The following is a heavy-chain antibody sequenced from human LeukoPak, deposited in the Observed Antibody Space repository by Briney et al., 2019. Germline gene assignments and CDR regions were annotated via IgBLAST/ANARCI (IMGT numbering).Heavy chain of an antibody. Sequence: GGPLRLSCAASGFTFSNAWMSWVRQAPGKGLEWVGRIKSKTDGGTTDYAAPVKGRFTISRDDSNNTLYLQMNSLKTEDTAVYYCTTGLRFGELLSGSDDYWGQGTLVTVSS. CDR1: GFTFSNAW. V-gene: IGHV3-15*01. J-gene: IGHJ4*02. D-gene: IGHD3-10*01. CDR2: IKSKTDGGTT. CDR3: TTGLRFGELLSGSDDY.